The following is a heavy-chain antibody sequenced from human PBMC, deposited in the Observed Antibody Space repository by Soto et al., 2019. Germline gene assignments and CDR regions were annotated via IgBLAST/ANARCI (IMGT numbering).Heavy chain of an antibody. V-gene: IGHV4-59*08. CDR1: GGSISTYF. J-gene: IGHJ6*03. CDR3: ARLQRGSSSPLHYYHYYMDV. D-gene: IGHD6-6*01. CDR2: IYYSGSP. Sequence: ETLSLTCTVSGGSISTYFWTWVRQPPGKGLEWIGYIYYSGSPNYNPSLKSRVTISVDTSKNQFSLRLSSVTAADTAVYYCARLQRGSSSPLHYYHYYMDVWGKGTKVTVSS.